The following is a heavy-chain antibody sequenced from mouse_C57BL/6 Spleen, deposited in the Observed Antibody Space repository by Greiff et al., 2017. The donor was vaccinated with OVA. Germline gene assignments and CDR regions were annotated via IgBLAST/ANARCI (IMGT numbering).Heavy chain of an antibody. D-gene: IGHD1-1*01. CDR2: SRNKANDYTT. Sequence: EVKLVESGGGLVQSGRSLRLSCATSGFTFSDFYMEWVRQAPGKGLEWIAASRNKANDYTTEYSASVKGRFIVSRDTSQSILYLQMNALRAEDTAIYYCARDEGYYGSGYFDVWGTGTTVTVSS. V-gene: IGHV7-1*01. CDR3: ARDEGYYGSGYFDV. J-gene: IGHJ1*03. CDR1: GFTFSDFY.